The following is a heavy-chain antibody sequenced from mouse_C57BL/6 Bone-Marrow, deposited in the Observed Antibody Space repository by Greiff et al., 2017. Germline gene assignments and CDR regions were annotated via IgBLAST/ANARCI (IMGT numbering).Heavy chain of an antibody. J-gene: IGHJ2*01. CDR2: IFPGSGST. CDR1: GYTFPGYW. D-gene: IGHD2-5*01. V-gene: IGHV1-9*01. CDR3: ARDSNYVNFDY. Sequence: QVQLQQSGAELMKPGASVKLSCKASGYTFPGYWIEWVKQRPGHGLEWIGEIFPGSGSTNYNEKFKGKATFTADTSSNPAYMQLSSLTTVDSAIYYCARDSNYVNFDYWGQGTTLTVSA.